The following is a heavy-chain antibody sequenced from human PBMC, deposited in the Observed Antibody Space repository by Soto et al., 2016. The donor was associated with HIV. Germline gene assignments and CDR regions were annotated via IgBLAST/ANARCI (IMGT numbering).Heavy chain of an antibody. V-gene: IGHV3-23*01. CDR2: ISGSGGST. D-gene: IGHD3-22*01. J-gene: IGHJ6*02. CDR1: GFTFSSYA. Sequence: EVQLLESGGGLVQPGGSLRLSCAASGFTFSSYAMSWVRQAPGKGLEWVSAISGSGGSTYYADSVKGRFTVSRDNSKNTLYLQMNSLRAEDTAVYYCAKNLPYYYDSSGYSYYYYGMDVWGQGTTVTVSS. CDR3: AKNLPYYYDSSGYSYYYYGMDV.